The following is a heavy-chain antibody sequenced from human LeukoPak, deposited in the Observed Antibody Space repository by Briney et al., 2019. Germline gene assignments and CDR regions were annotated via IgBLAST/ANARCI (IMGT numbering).Heavy chain of an antibody. CDR2: IYYSGST. Sequence: SETLSLTCTVSGGSISSGDYYSSWIRQPPGKGLEWIGYIYYSGSTYYNPSLKSRVTISVDTSKNQFSLKLSSVSAADTAVYYCARGRMGYYYGSGSYHIDYWGQGTLVTVSS. CDR1: GGSISSGDYY. V-gene: IGHV4-30-4*08. J-gene: IGHJ4*02. CDR3: ARGRMGYYYGSGSYHIDY. D-gene: IGHD3-10*01.